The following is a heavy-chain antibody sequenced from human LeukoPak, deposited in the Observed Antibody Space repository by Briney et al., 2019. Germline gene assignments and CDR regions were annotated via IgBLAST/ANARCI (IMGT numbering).Heavy chain of an antibody. CDR1: GFTFSSYA. J-gene: IGHJ4*02. Sequence: GRSLRLSCAASGFTFSSYAMHWVRQAPGKGLEWVAVISYDGSNKYYADSVKGRFTISRDNSKNTLYLQMNSLRAEDTAVYYCATSPVYSYGHPYYFDYWGQGTLVTASS. D-gene: IGHD5-18*01. CDR3: ATSPVYSYGHPYYFDY. CDR2: ISYDGSNK. V-gene: IGHV3-30*04.